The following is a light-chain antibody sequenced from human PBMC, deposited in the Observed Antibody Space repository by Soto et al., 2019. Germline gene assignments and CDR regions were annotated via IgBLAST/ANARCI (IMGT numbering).Light chain of an antibody. CDR1: QRIGSW. V-gene: IGKV1-5*01. CDR2: DAS. J-gene: IGKJ1*01. CDR3: QQSRT. Sequence: DIQMTQSPSTLSGSVGERVTITCRASQRIGSWLAWYQQKPGKAPNLLIYDASSLESGVPSRFSGSGSGTEFTLTISSLQPDDFATYYCQQSRTFGQWTKV.